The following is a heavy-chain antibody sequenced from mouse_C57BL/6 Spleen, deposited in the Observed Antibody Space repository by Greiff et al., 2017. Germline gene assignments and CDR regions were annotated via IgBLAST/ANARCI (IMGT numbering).Heavy chain of an antibody. Sequence: QVQLKQPGTELVKPGASVKLSCKASGYTFTSYWMHWVKPRPGQGLEWIGNINPSNGGTKYNEKFKSKATPAVDKASSTAYMQLSSLTSEDSAVYYCARCDTTVVAHYFDYWGQGTTLTVSS. CDR3: ARCDTTVVAHYFDY. CDR2: INPSNGGT. V-gene: IGHV1-53*01. D-gene: IGHD1-1*01. J-gene: IGHJ2*01. CDR1: GYTFTSYW.